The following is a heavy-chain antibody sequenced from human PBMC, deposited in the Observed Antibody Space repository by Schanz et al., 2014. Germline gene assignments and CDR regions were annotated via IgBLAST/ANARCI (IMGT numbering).Heavy chain of an antibody. D-gene: IGHD2-2*01. CDR3: AKDLLYGAPMPLNHLDY. CDR2: LSGSGGST. Sequence: EVQLLESGGGLVQPGGSLRLSCAASGFTFSSYAMSWVRQAPGKGLEWVSALSGSGGSTYYADSVKGRFTISRDNSKNTLYLQMNSLRAEDTAVYYCAKDLLYGAPMPLNHLDYWGQGTLVNGSS. CDR1: GFTFSSYA. J-gene: IGHJ4*02. V-gene: IGHV3-23*01.